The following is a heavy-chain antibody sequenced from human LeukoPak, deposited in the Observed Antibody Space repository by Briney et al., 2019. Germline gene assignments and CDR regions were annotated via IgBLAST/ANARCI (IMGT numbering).Heavy chain of an antibody. J-gene: IGHJ4*02. CDR2: IHYSGST. Sequence: SETLSLTCTVSGGFIVNYYWSWIRQPPGKGLDWIGYIHYSGSTNYNPSLKSRVTLSVDTSKNQLSLQLSSVTAADTAVYYCTRDRGSEGGFDYWGQGMLVTVSS. V-gene: IGHV4-59*01. CDR1: GGFIVNYY. D-gene: IGHD3-16*01. CDR3: TRDRGSEGGFDY.